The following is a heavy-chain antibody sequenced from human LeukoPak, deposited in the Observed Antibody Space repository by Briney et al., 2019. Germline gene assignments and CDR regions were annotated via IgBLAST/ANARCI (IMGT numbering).Heavy chain of an antibody. V-gene: IGHV1-69*04. J-gene: IGHJ3*02. CDR1: GGTFSSYA. Sequence: GASVKVSCKASGGTFSSYAISWVRQVPGQGLEWMGRIIPIFGIANYAQKFQGRVTITADKSTSTAYMELSSLRSEDTAVYYCARTYGGNLSDAFDIWGQGTMVTVSS. CDR3: ARTYGGNLSDAFDI. CDR2: IIPIFGIA. D-gene: IGHD4-23*01.